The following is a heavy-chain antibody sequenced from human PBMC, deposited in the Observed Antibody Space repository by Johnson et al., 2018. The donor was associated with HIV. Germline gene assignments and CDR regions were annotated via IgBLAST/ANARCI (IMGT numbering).Heavy chain of an antibody. D-gene: IGHD2-15*01. V-gene: IGHV3-66*01. CDR2: IYSGGST. CDR3: ARERGISGGFDI. Sequence: VQLVESGGGLVQPVGSLRLSCAASGFTVSNKYMSWVRQAPGKGLEWVSVIYSGGSTYYADSVKGRFTISRDNSKNTLYLQMNSLRVEDTAVYYCARERGISGGFDIWCQGTMVTVSS. J-gene: IGHJ3*02. CDR1: GFTVSNKY.